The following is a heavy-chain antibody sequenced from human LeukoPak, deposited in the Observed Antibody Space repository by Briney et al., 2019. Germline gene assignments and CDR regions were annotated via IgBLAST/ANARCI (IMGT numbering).Heavy chain of an antibody. J-gene: IGHJ5*02. CDR3: AKDPEKGLAVARLEH. CDR1: GFTFSSYW. Sequence: GGSLRLSCAASGFTFSSYWMSWVRQAPGKGLEWVANIKQDGSEKYYVDSVKGRFTISRDNAKNSLYLQMNSLRAEDTAVYYCAKDPEKGLAVARLEHWGQGTLVTVSS. V-gene: IGHV3-7*01. D-gene: IGHD6-19*01. CDR2: IKQDGSEK.